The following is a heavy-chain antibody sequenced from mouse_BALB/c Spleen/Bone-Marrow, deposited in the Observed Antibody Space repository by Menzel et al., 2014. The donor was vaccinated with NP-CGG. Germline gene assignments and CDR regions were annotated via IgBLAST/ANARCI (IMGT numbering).Heavy chain of an antibody. V-gene: IGHV1-80*01. CDR3: ARGDGNYPFYAMDY. CDR2: IYPGDGDT. CDR1: GYAFSSYW. Sequence: QVQLQQSGAELVRPGSSVKISCKASGYAFSSYWMNWVKQRPGQGLEWIGQIYPGDGDTNYNGKFKGKATLTADKSSSTAYMQLSGLTSEDSAVYFCARGDGNYPFYAMDYWGQGTSVTVSS. D-gene: IGHD2-1*01. J-gene: IGHJ4*01.